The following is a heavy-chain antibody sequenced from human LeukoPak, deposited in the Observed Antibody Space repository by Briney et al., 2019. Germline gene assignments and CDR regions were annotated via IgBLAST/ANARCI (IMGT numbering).Heavy chain of an antibody. V-gene: IGHV1-46*01. CDR2: INPSGGST. D-gene: IGHD6-6*01. J-gene: IGHJ5*02. Sequence: GASVKVSCKASGYTFTSYYMHWVRQAPGQGLEWMGIINPSGGSTSCAQKFQGRVTMTRDTSTSTVYMELSSLRSEDTAVYYCARAKYSSSSQPGGWFDPWGQGTLVTVSS. CDR3: ARAKYSSSSQPGGWFDP. CDR1: GYTFTSYY.